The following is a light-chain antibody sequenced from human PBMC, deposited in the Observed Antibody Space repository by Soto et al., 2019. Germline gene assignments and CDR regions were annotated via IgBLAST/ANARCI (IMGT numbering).Light chain of an antibody. CDR3: QQYDNWPT. V-gene: IGKV3-15*01. CDR2: GAA. J-gene: IGKJ1*01. CDR1: QSVSSN. Sequence: EIVMTQSPATLSVSPGERATLTCRASQSVSSNLAWYQQKPGQAPRPLIYGAATRATGISARFSGSGSGTEFTLTISSLQPEDFAVYYCQQYDNWPTFGQRTKVEI.